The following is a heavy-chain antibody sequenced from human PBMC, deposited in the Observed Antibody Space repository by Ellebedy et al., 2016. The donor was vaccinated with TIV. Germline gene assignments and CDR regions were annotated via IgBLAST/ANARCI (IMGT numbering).Heavy chain of an antibody. V-gene: IGHV3-21*01. Sequence: PGGSLRLSCAASGFTFSTYSMNWVRQAPGKGLEWVSSISSSSDYIYYAESLKGRFTISRDNAENSLYLQMNSLRAEDTAVYYCARDDDSSGCFDYWGQGTLVTVSS. CDR1: GFTFSTYS. CDR3: ARDDDSSGCFDY. D-gene: IGHD3-22*01. J-gene: IGHJ4*02. CDR2: ISSSSDYI.